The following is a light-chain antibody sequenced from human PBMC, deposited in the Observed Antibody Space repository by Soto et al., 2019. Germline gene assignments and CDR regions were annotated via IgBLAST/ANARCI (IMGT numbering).Light chain of an antibody. Sequence: EIVMTQSPATLSVSPGERATLSCRASQSVSSNLAWYQQKPGQPPRLLIYGASTRATGIPARLSGSGSGTEFNLTISSLESEDFAVYYCQHYNNWPRTFGQGTKVEIK. CDR2: GAS. V-gene: IGKV3-15*01. CDR1: QSVSSN. J-gene: IGKJ1*01. CDR3: QHYNNWPRT.